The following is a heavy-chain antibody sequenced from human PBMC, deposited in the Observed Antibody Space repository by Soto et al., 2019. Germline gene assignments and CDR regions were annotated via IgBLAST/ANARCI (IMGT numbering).Heavy chain of an antibody. CDR1: GGSIRNYY. Sequence: QVLLQESGPGLVKPSETLSLTCTVSGGSIRNYYWSWIRQPPGEGLEWIGNVYYSGSTNYNSSLRSRVTISVDTSKNQFSLTLTSATAADTAVYYCARAGPGTVPPAAYGMDVWGQGTTVVVSS. CDR2: VYYSGST. CDR3: ARAGPGTVPPAAYGMDV. D-gene: IGHD2-2*01. V-gene: IGHV4-59*01. J-gene: IGHJ6*02.